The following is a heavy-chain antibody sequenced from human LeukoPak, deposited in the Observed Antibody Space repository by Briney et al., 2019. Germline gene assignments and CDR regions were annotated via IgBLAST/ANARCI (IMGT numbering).Heavy chain of an antibody. CDR3: AKGLQWDLPFDY. D-gene: IGHD1-26*01. Sequence: PGGSLRLSCAASGFTFSSYAMSWVRQAPGKGLEWVSAISGSGSRYYADSVKGRFTISRDNSKNTLYLQMNSLKAEDTAVYYCAKGLQWDLPFDYWGQGTLLTGSS. V-gene: IGHV3-23*01. CDR2: ISGSGSR. J-gene: IGHJ4*02. CDR1: GFTFSSYA.